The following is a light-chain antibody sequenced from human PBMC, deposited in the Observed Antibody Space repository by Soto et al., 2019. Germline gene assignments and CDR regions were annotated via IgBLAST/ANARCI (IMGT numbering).Light chain of an antibody. CDR2: DST. Sequence: VLTQSPATLSLTPGERATLSCRASQSIHTSLAWYQQKPGQPPRLVVYDSTLRANGVPDRFGGSSSGPESPLTITNLEPEAFAVSSCQQRNVWPPITFGQGTRLEI. V-gene: IGKV3-11*01. CDR3: QQRNVWPPIT. CDR1: QSIHTS. J-gene: IGKJ5*01.